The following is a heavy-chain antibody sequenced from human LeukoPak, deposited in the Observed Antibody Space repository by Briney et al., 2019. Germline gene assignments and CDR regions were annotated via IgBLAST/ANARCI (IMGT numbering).Heavy chain of an antibody. CDR3: ARGGFLKYYGSGSRRGFGGYFDY. Sequence: PGGSLRLSCAASGFTFSSYGMHWVRQAPGKGLEWVAVIWYDGSNKYYADSVKGRFTISRDNSKNTLYLQMNSLRAEDTAVYYCARGGFLKYYGSGSRRGFGGYFDYWGQGTLVTVSS. CDR1: GFTFSSYG. CDR2: IWYDGSNK. V-gene: IGHV3-33*01. D-gene: IGHD3-10*01. J-gene: IGHJ4*02.